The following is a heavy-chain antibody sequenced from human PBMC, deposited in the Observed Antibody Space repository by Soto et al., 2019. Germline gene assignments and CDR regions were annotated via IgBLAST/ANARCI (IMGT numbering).Heavy chain of an antibody. J-gene: IGHJ4*02. Sequence: PSETLSLTCAVYGGSFSGYYWTWIRQPPGTGLEWIGEINHSGSTYYNPSLKSRVTISADTSENQFSLKLSSVTAADTAVYYCARARGTGSIGRYYFDYWGQGSLVTSPQ. CDR1: GGSFSGYY. D-gene: IGHD2-2*01. V-gene: IGHV4-34*09. CDR2: INHSGST. CDR3: ARARGTGSIGRYYFDY.